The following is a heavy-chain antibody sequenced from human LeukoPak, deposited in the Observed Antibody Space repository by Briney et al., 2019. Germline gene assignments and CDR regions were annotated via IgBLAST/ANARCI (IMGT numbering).Heavy chain of an antibody. D-gene: IGHD3-22*01. CDR1: GFTFSSYA. CDR3: AREPDTYYYDSSGYFDY. V-gene: IGHV3-30*01. CDR2: ISYDGSNK. J-gene: IGHJ4*02. Sequence: GGSLRLSCAASGFTFSSYAMHWVRQAPGKGLEWVAVISYDGSNKYYADSVKGRFTISRDNSKNTLYLQMNSLRAEDTAVYYCAREPDTYYYDSSGYFDYWGQGTLVTVSS.